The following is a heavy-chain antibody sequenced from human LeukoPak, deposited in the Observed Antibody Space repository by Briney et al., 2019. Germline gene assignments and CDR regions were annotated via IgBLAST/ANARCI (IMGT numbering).Heavy chain of an antibody. J-gene: IGHJ4*02. CDR1: GFTFSSYS. CDR2: ISSSSSTI. CDR3: ARSEYYYDSSGCPDY. D-gene: IGHD3-22*01. V-gene: IGHV3-48*04. Sequence: GGSLRLSCAASGFTFSSYSMNWVRQAPGKGLEWVSYISSSSSTIYYADSVKGRFTISRDNAKNSLYLQMNSLRAEDTAVYYCARSEYYYDSSGCPDYWGQGTLVTVSS.